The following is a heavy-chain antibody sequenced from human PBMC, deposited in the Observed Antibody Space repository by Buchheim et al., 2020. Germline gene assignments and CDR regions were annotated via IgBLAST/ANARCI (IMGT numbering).Heavy chain of an antibody. V-gene: IGHV3-48*02. CDR3: TTDHPGVTAAGASDN. CDR1: GFNFSTYH. Sequence: EVQLVESGGGLVQPGGSLRLSCAGFGFNFSTYHMNWVSRAPGKGLEWVSYIGSRSSIFYYADYVKGRFTISVDNAKNSLYLQMNSLRDEDTALYYCTTDHPGVTAAGASDNWGQGTL. CDR2: IGSRSSIF. J-gene: IGHJ4*02. D-gene: IGHD6-13*01.